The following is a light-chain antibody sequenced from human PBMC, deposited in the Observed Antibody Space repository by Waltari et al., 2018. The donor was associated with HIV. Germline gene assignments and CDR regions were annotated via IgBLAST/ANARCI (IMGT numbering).Light chain of an antibody. V-gene: IGKV1-39*01. Sequence: DIQMTQSPSSLSASVGDSVTITCRASQTVNNKLNWYQQKPGEAPKVVSYDASTLQSGVPSRFRGGGSWTDFTLTITSLQLDDFVTYFCQQSFSYPLTFGPGTKVDI. CDR2: DAS. CDR1: QTVNNK. CDR3: QQSFSYPLT. J-gene: IGKJ3*01.